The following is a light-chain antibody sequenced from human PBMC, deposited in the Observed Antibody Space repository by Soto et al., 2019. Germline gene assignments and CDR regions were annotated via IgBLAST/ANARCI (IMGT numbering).Light chain of an antibody. CDR3: SSYTSSSTYV. J-gene: IGLJ1*01. CDR1: STDIGRYNY. V-gene: IGLV2-14*01. Sequence: QSLLTQPACVSGSPGQPITISCTGTSTDIGRYNYVSWYQQHPGKAPKLMIYDVSNRPSGVSNRFSGSKSGNTASLTISGLQAEDEADYYCSSYTSSSTYVFGTGT. CDR2: DVS.